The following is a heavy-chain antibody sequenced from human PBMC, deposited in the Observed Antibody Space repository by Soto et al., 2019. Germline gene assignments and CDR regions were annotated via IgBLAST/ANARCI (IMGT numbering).Heavy chain of an antibody. CDR1: GYSFTSYW. J-gene: IGHJ5*02. CDR2: IYPGDSDT. D-gene: IGHD6-13*01. V-gene: IGHV5-51*01. CDR3: ARQWSAAGMLYWFDP. Sequence: GESLKISCKGSGYSFTSYWIGWVRQMPGKGLEWMGIIYPGDSDTRYSPSFQGQVTISADKSISTAYLQWSSLKASDTAMYYCARQWSAAGMLYWFDPWGQGTLVTVSS.